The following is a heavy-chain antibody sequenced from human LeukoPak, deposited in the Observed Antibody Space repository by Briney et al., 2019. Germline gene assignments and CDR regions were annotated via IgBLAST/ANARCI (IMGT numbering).Heavy chain of an antibody. V-gene: IGHV3-66*01. CDR2: IYSGGST. J-gene: IGHJ6*02. Sequence: GGSLRLSCVVSGFTVSSNYMSWVRQAPGKGLEWVSLIYSGGSTYYADSVKGRFTISRDNSKNTLYLQMNSLRAEDTAVYYCAKSMALYYYYGMDVWGQGTAVTVSS. CDR3: AKSMALYYYYGMDV. CDR1: GFTVSSNY. D-gene: IGHD2/OR15-2a*01.